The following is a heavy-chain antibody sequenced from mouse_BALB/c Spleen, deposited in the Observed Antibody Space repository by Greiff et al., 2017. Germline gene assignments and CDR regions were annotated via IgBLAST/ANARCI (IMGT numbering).Heavy chain of an antibody. CDR1: GFTFSDFY. V-gene: IGHV7-1*02. J-gene: IGHJ1*01. Sequence: EVQLVESGGGLVQPGGSLRLSCATSGFTFSDFYMEWVRQPPGKRLEWIAASRNKANDYTTEYSASVKGRFIVSRDTSQSILYLQMNALIAEDTAMYYGARYRTPDDGYLWYFDVWGAGTTVTVSS. CDR3: ARYRTPDDGYLWYFDV. D-gene: IGHD2-3*01. CDR2: SRNKANDYTT.